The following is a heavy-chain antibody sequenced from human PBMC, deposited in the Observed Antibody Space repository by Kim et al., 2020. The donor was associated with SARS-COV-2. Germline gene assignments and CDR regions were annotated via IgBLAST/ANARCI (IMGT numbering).Heavy chain of an antibody. V-gene: IGHV4-34*01. Sequence: YIPSLKGRVTISVDTSKNQFSLKLSSVTAADTAVYYCASGWLVESWGFDYWGQGTLVTVSS. J-gene: IGHJ4*02. CDR3: ASGWLVESWGFDY. D-gene: IGHD6-19*01.